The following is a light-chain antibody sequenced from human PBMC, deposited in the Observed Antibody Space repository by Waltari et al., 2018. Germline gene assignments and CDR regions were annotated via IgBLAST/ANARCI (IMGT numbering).Light chain of an antibody. CDR1: TSNIGTNT. Sequence: QSVLTQPPSASATPGQKVTISCSGSTSNIGTNTVPWYQLLPGTAPKTVIFANYHRPSGVPDRFSASKSGTSASLVISGLQSEDEADYFCATWDDSLSGRVFGGGTKVTVL. CDR3: ATWDDSLSGRV. J-gene: IGLJ3*02. V-gene: IGLV1-44*01. CDR2: ANY.